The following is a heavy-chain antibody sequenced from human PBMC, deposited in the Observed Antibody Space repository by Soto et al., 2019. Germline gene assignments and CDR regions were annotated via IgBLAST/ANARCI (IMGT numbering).Heavy chain of an antibody. Sequence: SETLSLTCTVSGGSVSSGSFYWSRIRQPPGRGLEWIGFIYNSLTSNYNPSLKSRVTIPVDTSKNQFSLKLSSVTAADTAVYFCARVPVQCSSSHYLDYWGQGALVTVSS. CDR2: IYNSLTS. CDR1: GGSVSSGSFY. D-gene: IGHD6-6*01. V-gene: IGHV4-61*01. J-gene: IGHJ4*02. CDR3: ARVPVQCSSSHYLDY.